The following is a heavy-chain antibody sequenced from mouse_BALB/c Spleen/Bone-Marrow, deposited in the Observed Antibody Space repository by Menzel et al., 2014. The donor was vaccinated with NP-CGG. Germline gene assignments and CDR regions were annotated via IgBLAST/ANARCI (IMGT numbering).Heavy chain of an antibody. Sequence: VQLQQSGAELVKLGASVKLSCTPSGFNIKDTHMHWAKQRPEQGLEWIGRIDPANGNTKYDPNFQGKATITADTSSNTAYLQLSSLASEDTAVYYCAKDYANTAWFASWGQGTLVTVS. CDR3: AKDYANTAWFAS. V-gene: IGHV14-3*02. CDR1: GFNIKDTH. D-gene: IGHD1-1*01. J-gene: IGHJ3*01. CDR2: IDPANGNT.